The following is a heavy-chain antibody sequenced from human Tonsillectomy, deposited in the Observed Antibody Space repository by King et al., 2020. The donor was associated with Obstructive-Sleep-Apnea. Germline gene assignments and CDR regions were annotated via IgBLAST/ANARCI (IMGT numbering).Heavy chain of an antibody. Sequence: VQLVQSGGGLVQPGGSLRLSCAASGFTFSSYWMSWVRQAPGKGLEWVANIKQDGSEKYYVDSVKGRFTISRDNAKNSLYLQMSSLRAEDTAVYYCARVMGTTPGAYYYYGMDVWGQGTTVTVSS. CDR2: IKQDGSEK. V-gene: IGHV3-7*03. J-gene: IGHJ6*02. CDR3: ARVMGTTPGAYYYYGMDV. CDR1: GFTFSSYW. D-gene: IGHD1/OR15-1a*01.